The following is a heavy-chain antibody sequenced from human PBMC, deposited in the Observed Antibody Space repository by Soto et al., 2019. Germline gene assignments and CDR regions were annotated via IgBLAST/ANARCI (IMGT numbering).Heavy chain of an antibody. V-gene: IGHV3-21*01. Sequence: EVQLVESGGGLVKPGGSLRLSCAASGFTFGSYSMNWVRQAPGKGLEWVSSISSTSTFIYYGASVKGRFTISRDNANNSLYLQMTSLRGEDTAVYYCAREGAMTAVTTGAFDFWGLGTLVTVSS. CDR1: GFTFGSYS. CDR2: ISSTSTFI. CDR3: AREGAMTAVTTGAFDF. J-gene: IGHJ4*02. D-gene: IGHD4-17*01.